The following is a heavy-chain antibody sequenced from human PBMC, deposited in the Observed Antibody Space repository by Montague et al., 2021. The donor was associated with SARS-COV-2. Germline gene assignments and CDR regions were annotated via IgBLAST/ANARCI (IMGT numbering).Heavy chain of an antibody. V-gene: IGHV4-39*01. CDR2: IYSSGST. D-gene: IGHD1-26*01. Sequence: SETLSLTCTVSGDSISSSYYQWGWIRQHPGKGLEWIGTIYSSGSTYYXPSLKSRVTISGDTSKNQFSLKLTSVTAADTAVYYCARLLYGSYYFYFDYWGQGTLVTVSS. CDR1: GDSISSSYYQ. J-gene: IGHJ4*02. CDR3: ARLLYGSYYFYFDY.